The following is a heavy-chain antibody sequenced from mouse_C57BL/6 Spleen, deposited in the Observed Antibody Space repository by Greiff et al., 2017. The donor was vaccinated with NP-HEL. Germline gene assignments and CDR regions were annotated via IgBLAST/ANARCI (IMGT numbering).Heavy chain of an antibody. CDR2: IYPSDSET. CDR3: AIHGYYSNMYAMDY. D-gene: IGHD2-5*01. Sequence: VQLQQPGAELVRPGSSVKLSCKASGYTFTSYWMDWVKQRPGQGLEWIGNIYPSDSETHYNQKFKDKATLTVDKSSSTAYMQLSSLTSEDSAVYYCAIHGYYSNMYAMDYWGQGTSVTVSS. V-gene: IGHV1-61*01. CDR1: GYTFTSYW. J-gene: IGHJ4*01.